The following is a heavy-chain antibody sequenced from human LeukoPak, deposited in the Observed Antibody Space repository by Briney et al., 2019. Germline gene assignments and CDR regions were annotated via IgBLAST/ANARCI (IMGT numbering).Heavy chain of an antibody. CDR1: GFTFSSYA. CDR2: ISYDGSNK. D-gene: IGHD6-19*01. V-gene: IGHV3-30-3*02. Sequence: GGSLRLSCAASGFTFSSYAMHWVRQAPGKGLEWVAVISYDGSNKYYADSVKGRFTISRDNSKNTLYLQMNSLRAEDTAVYYCAKQVVGYSSGWGKEAYWYFDLWGRGTLVTVSS. J-gene: IGHJ2*01. CDR3: AKQVVGYSSGWGKEAYWYFDL.